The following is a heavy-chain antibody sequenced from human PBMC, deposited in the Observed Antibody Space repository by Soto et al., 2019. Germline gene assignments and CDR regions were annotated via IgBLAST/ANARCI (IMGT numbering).Heavy chain of an antibody. CDR2: IGADGTNK. D-gene: IGHD3-16*01. V-gene: IGHV3-30*01. J-gene: IGHJ4*02. CDR1: GFIIPCCA. CDR3: ARDVRVGEPDYFDD. Sequence: QVRLVESGGGVVQPGRSLRLSCAASGFIIPCCAIHWIRQSPGKGLEWVAVIGADGTNKYYGDSVQGRFTISRDPSQNMVFRQMDRLTAEDPALYYCARDVRVGEPDYFDDWGQGTLVSVSS.